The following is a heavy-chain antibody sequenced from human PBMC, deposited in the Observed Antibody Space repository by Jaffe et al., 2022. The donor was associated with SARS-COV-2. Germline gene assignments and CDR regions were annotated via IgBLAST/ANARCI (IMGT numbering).Heavy chain of an antibody. CDR1: GGSISSSSYY. D-gene: IGHD2-15*01. CDR3: ARSRVDGGWSHDPRANWFDP. CDR2: IYYSGST. Sequence: QLQLQESGPGLVKPSETLSLTCTVSGGSISSSSYYWGWIRQPPGKGLEWIGSIYYSGSTYYNPSLKSRVTISVDTSKNQFSLKLSSVTAADTAVYYCARSRVDGGWSHDPRANWFDPWGQGTLVTVSS. J-gene: IGHJ5*02. V-gene: IGHV4-39*01.